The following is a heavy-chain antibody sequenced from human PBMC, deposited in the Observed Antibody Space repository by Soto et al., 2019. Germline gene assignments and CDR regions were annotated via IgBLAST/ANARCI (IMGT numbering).Heavy chain of an antibody. Sequence: ASVKVSCKASGGTFSSYAISWVRQAPGQGLEWMGGISANNGNTNYAQKLQGRVTMTTDTSTSTAYMELRSLRSDDTAVYYCARDSTHYWGQGTLVTVSS. J-gene: IGHJ4*02. V-gene: IGHV1-18*01. CDR2: ISANNGNT. CDR3: ARDSTHY. CDR1: GGTFSSYA.